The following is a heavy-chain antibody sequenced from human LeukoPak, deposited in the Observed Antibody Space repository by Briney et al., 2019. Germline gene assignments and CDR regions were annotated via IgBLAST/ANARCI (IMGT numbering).Heavy chain of an antibody. CDR1: GYTFTGYY. D-gene: IGHD3-9*01. V-gene: IGHV1-2*02. Sequence: ASVKVSCKASGYTFTGYYMHWVRQAPGQGLEWMGWINPNSGGTNYAQKFQGRVTMTRDTSISTAYMELSRLRSDDTAVYYCARALRYFDHDYYAGEYYFDYWGQGTLVTVSS. CDR2: INPNSGGT. J-gene: IGHJ4*02. CDR3: ARALRYFDHDYYAGEYYFDY.